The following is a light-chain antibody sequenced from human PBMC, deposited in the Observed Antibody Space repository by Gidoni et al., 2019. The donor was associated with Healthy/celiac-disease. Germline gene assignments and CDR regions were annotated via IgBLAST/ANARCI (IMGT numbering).Light chain of an antibody. CDR2: GNS. Sequence: QSVLTQPPSVSGAPGQSVTISCTGSSSNIGAGYDVHWYQQLPGTAPKLLIYGNSNRPSGVPDRFSGSKSGTSASLAITGLQAEDEADYYCQSYDSSLSEGVFGGGTKLTVL. J-gene: IGLJ2*01. CDR3: QSYDSSLSEGV. V-gene: IGLV1-40*01. CDR1: SSNIGAGYD.